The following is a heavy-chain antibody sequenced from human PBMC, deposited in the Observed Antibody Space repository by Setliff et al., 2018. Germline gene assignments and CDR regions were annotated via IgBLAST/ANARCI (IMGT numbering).Heavy chain of an antibody. CDR3: VREGVDTRSSTDYRYYMDV. V-gene: IGHV1-69*05. CDR1: GDTFSSYG. J-gene: IGHJ6*03. CDR2: TIPMFGST. Sequence: GASVKVSCKASGDTFSSYGISWVRQAPGQGLEWMGGTIPMFGSTSYAQKFQGRVTIITDESTTTAYMELSSLGSEDTAVYYWVREGVDTRSSTDYRYYMDVWGKGTTVTVSS. D-gene: IGHD5-18*01.